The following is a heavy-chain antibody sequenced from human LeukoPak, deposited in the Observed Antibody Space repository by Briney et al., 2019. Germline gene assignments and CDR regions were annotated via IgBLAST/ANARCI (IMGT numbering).Heavy chain of an antibody. CDR3: ARGRVVRRNWFDP. J-gene: IGHJ5*02. V-gene: IGHV4-34*01. Sequence: PSETLSLTCAVYGGSFSGYYWSWIRQPPGKGLEWIGEINHSGSTNYNPSLKSRVTIPVDTSKNQFSLKLSSVTAADTAVYYCARGRVVRRNWFDPWGQGTLVTVSS. CDR2: INHSGST. CDR1: GGSFSGYY. D-gene: IGHD2-2*01.